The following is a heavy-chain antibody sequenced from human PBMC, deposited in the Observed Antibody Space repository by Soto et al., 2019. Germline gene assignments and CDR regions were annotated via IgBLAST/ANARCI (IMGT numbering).Heavy chain of an antibody. Sequence: QVQLVQSGAEVKKPGASVKVSCKASGYTFTSYGISWVRQAPGQGLEWMGWISAYNGNTNYAQKLQGRVTMTTDTXTXIAYRELRSRRSDDTAVYYCARWGISSGWYGQGPDYWGQGTLVTVSS. CDR3: ARWGISSGWYGQGPDY. CDR1: GYTFTSYG. J-gene: IGHJ4*02. V-gene: IGHV1-18*01. CDR2: ISAYNGNT. D-gene: IGHD6-19*01.